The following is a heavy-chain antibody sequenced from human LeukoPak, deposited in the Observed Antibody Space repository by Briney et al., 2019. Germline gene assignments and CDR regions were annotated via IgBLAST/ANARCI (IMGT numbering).Heavy chain of an antibody. CDR2: IYTSGGT. Sequence: SETLSLTCTVSGGSINNYYWSWIRQPAGKGLEWIGRIYTSGGTNFNPSLKSRVTMSVDTSKNLFSLKLSSVTAADTAVYYCARVVRYSGSWWGFDPWGQGTLVTVSS. V-gene: IGHV4-4*07. J-gene: IGHJ5*02. CDR3: ARVVRYSGSWWGFDP. D-gene: IGHD6-13*01. CDR1: GGSINNYY.